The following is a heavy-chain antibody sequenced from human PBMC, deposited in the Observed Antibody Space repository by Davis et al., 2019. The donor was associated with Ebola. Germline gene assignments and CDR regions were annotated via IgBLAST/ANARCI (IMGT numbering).Heavy chain of an antibody. J-gene: IGHJ4*02. D-gene: IGHD3-3*01. CDR1: GFTFNFYV. CDR3: ARGGYD. CDR2: IDGGDGST. V-gene: IGHV3-23*01. Sequence: GESLKISCAGSGFTFNFYVMSWVRQAPGKGLEWVSAIDGGDGSTYYADSVKGRFTISRDNAKNSLYLQMNSLRDEDTAVYYCARGGYDWGQGTLVTVSS.